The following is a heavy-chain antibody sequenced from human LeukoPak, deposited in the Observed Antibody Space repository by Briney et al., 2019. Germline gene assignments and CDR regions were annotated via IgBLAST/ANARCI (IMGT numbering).Heavy chain of an antibody. CDR2: ISYDGSNK. Sequence: GRSLRLSCAASGFTFSSYAMHWVRQAPGKGLEWVAVISYDGSNKYYADSVKGRFTISRDNSKNTLYLQMNSLRAEDTAVYYCARSHTNPYGDYSKKNYYYYGMDVWGQGTTVTVSS. D-gene: IGHD4-17*01. V-gene: IGHV3-30-3*01. J-gene: IGHJ6*02. CDR1: GFTFSSYA. CDR3: ARSHTNPYGDYSKKNYYYYGMDV.